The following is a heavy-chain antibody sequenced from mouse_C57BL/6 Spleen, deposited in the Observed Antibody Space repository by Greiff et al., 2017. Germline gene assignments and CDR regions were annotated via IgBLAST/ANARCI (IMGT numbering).Heavy chain of an antibody. CDR3: ARQLYDYGSSSDY. D-gene: IGHD1-1*01. CDR2: ISSGSSTI. Sequence: DVQLVESGGGLVKPGGSLKLSCAASGFTFSDYGMHWVRQAPEKGLEWVAYISSGSSTIYYADTVKGRFTISRDKAKNTLFLQMISLRSEDTAMYYCARQLYDYGSSSDYWGQGTTLTVSS. CDR1: GFTFSDYG. V-gene: IGHV5-17*01. J-gene: IGHJ2*01.